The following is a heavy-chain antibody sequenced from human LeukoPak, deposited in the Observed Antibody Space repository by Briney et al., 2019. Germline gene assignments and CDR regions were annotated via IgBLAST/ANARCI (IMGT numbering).Heavy chain of an antibody. Sequence: PGGSLRLSCAASGFTVSSNYMSWVRQAPGKGLEWVSVIYSGGSTYYADSVKGRFTISRDNSKNTLYLQMNSLRAEDTAVYYCARAPSSMVRGPGYYGMDVWGQGTTVTVSS. D-gene: IGHD3-10*01. CDR1: GFTVSSNY. CDR2: IYSGGST. V-gene: IGHV3-53*01. CDR3: ARAPSSMVRGPGYYGMDV. J-gene: IGHJ6*02.